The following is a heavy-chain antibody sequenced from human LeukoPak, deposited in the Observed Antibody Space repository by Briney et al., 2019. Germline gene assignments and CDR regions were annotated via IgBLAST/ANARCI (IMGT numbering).Heavy chain of an antibody. Sequence: TGGSLRLSCAGSGFTFSDYYIHWIRQAPGKEMEWVSYISDRGTIKYSDSVRGRFTISRDNAKNSLYLQMNSLRAEDTAVYYCARVRRDTAMVNYMDVWGNGTTVTISS. V-gene: IGHV3-69-1*02. D-gene: IGHD5-18*01. CDR1: GFTFSDYY. CDR2: ISDRGTI. J-gene: IGHJ6*03. CDR3: ARVRRDTAMVNYMDV.